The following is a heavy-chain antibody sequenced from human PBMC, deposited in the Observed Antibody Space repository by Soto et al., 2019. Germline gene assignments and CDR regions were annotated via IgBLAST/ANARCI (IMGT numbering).Heavy chain of an antibody. J-gene: IGHJ4*02. CDR1: GFTFSSYG. CDR2: ISYDGRNK. Sequence: QVQLVESGGGVVQPGRSLRLSCAASGFTFSSYGMHWFREAPGKGLEGVAVISYDGRNKDYADSVKGRFTSSRDNSKNTLYLQMNSLRAEDTAVYYWAKDRDSRFCLDYWGQGTLVTVSS. CDR3: AKDRDSRFCLDY. V-gene: IGHV3-30*18. D-gene: IGHD6-13*01.